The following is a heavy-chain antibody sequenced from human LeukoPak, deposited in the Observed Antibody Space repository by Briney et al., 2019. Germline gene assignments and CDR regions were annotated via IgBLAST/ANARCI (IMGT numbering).Heavy chain of an antibody. Sequence: SETLSLTCTVSGGSISSYYWSWIRQPPGKGLEWLGYIYSSGSTNYNPSLRSRITISVDTSKNQFSLRLTYVTAADSAVYYCARFSAGYSYALDYWGQGNLVTVSS. V-gene: IGHV4-59*01. D-gene: IGHD5-18*01. CDR2: IYSSGST. CDR3: ARFSAGYSYALDY. CDR1: GGSISSYY. J-gene: IGHJ4*02.